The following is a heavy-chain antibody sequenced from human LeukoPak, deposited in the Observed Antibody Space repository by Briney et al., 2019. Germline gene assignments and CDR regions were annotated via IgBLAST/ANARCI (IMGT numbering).Heavy chain of an antibody. Sequence: SQTLSLTCTVSGDSISNYYWSWIRQPPGKGLEWIGCISYSGSTKYNPSLRSRVTISVDTSKNQFSLKLSSVTAADTAVYYCARPYTSGWYGVFDIWGQGTVVTVSS. CDR2: ISYSGST. D-gene: IGHD6-19*01. CDR1: GDSISNYY. CDR3: ARPYTSGWYGVFDI. V-gene: IGHV4-59*08. J-gene: IGHJ3*02.